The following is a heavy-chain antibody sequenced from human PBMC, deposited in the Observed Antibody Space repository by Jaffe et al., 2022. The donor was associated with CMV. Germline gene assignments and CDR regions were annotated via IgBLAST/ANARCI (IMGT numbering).Heavy chain of an antibody. V-gene: IGHV1-18*04. D-gene: IGHD5-18*01. CDR1: GYTFTSYG. CDR2: ISANNGNT. J-gene: IGHJ2*01. Sequence: QVQLVQSGPEVKKPGASVKVSCKASGYTFTSYGFSWVRQAPGQGLEWMGWISANNGNTNYAQKFQGRVTMTTDTSTSTAYMELRSLRSDDTAVYYCARDKGYSYDRHYYFDLWGRGTLVTVSS. CDR3: ARDKGYSYDRHYYFDL.